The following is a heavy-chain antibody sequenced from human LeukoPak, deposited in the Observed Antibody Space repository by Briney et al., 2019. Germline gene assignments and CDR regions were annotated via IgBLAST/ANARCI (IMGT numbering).Heavy chain of an antibody. CDR2: IYTSGST. D-gene: IGHD2-2*01. CDR1: GGSISSYY. Sequence: SSETLSLTCTVSGGSISSYYWSWIRQPAGKGLEWIGRIYTSGSTNYNPSLKSRVTMSVDTSKNQFSLKLSSVTAADTAVYYCARGRLGYCSSTSCRGNWFDPWGQGTLVTVSS. V-gene: IGHV4-4*07. CDR3: ARGRLGYCSSTSCRGNWFDP. J-gene: IGHJ5*02.